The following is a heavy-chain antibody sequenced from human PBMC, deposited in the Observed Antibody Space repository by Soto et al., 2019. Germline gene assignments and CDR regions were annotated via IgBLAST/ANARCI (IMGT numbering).Heavy chain of an antibody. Sequence: KPSETLSLTCNMSGDSYSISTYSWSWIRQPPGKALQWIGFIYQSGVTSYNPPLASRVSISLDRSNNQCSLKLKSVTAADTAVYFCAGMPYTSGLRFDPWGPGTLVTVSS. CDR1: GDSYSISTYS. CDR3: AGMPYTSGLRFDP. J-gene: IGHJ5*02. D-gene: IGHD6-19*01. V-gene: IGHV4-30-2*01. CDR2: IYQSGVT.